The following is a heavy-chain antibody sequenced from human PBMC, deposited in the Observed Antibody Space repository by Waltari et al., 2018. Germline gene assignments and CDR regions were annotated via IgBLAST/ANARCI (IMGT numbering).Heavy chain of an antibody. Sequence: EVQLVEAGGGLVQPGGSLRLSCATSGFSFINYAMNWVRQAPGKGLEWVAYINQDGSEKYYVDSVKGRFTISRDNAKNSLYLQMNSLRAEDTAVYYCAREALYDFWSGYPDYWGQGTLVTVSS. J-gene: IGHJ4*02. CDR3: AREALYDFWSGYPDY. CDR1: GFSFINYA. D-gene: IGHD3-3*01. V-gene: IGHV3-7*01. CDR2: INQDGSEK.